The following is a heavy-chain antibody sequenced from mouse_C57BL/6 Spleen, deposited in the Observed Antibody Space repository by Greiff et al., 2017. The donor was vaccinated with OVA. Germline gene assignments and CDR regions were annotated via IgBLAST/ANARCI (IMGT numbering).Heavy chain of an antibody. V-gene: IGHV5-17*01. D-gene: IGHD4-1*01. J-gene: IGHJ4*01. CDR2: ISSGSSTI. Sequence: EVKLVESGGGLVKPGGSLKLSCAASGFTFSDYGMHWVRQAPEKGLEWVAYISSGSSTIYYADTVKGRFTLSRDNAKNTLFLQMTSLRSEDTAMYYCARPGTGRIYAMDYWGQGTSVTVSS. CDR3: ARPGTGRIYAMDY. CDR1: GFTFSDYG.